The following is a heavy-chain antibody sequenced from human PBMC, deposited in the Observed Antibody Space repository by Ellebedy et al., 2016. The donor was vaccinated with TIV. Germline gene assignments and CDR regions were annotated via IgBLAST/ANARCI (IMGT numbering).Heavy chain of an antibody. V-gene: IGHV3-7*03. CDR3: ARGFMPDY. J-gene: IGHJ4*02. CDR1: GFAFSTTW. CDR2: INKDGSET. Sequence: GESLKISCEASGFAFSTTWMAWVRQSPQKGLEWVANINKDGSETYYLESVKGRFTISRDNAKRSIFLQMNSLGGEDTALYYCARGFMPDYWGQGTLITVSS. D-gene: IGHD2-2*01.